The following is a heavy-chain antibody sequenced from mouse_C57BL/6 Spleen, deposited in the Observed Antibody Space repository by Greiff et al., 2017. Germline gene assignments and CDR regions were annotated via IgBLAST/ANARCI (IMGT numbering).Heavy chain of an antibody. CDR2: INPYNGGT. V-gene: IGHV1-19*01. CDR3: AREDSSGYGAY. CDR1: GYTFTDYY. J-gene: IGHJ3*01. D-gene: IGHD3-2*02. Sequence: EVQLQQSGPVLVKPGASVQMSCKASGYTFTDYYMNWVKQSHGKSLEWIGVINPYNGGTSYNQKFKGKATLTVDKSSSTAYMELNSLTSEDSAVYYCAREDSSGYGAYWGQGTLGTVSA.